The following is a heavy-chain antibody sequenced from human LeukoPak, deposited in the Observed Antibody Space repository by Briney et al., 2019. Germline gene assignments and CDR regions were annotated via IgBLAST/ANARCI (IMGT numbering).Heavy chain of an antibody. V-gene: IGHV3-23*01. J-gene: IGHJ4*02. CDR1: GFSFSSYA. CDR2: MSSSDDGR. CDR3: AKAPVTSCRGAFCYPFNY. D-gene: IGHD2-15*01. Sequence: GGSLRLSCATSGFSFSSYAMSWVRQAPGKGLEWVSAMSSSDDGRYYAASVRGRFTISRDTSRSTLYLQMNSLRAEDAAVYYCAKAPVTSCRGAFCYPFNYWGQGTLVTVSS.